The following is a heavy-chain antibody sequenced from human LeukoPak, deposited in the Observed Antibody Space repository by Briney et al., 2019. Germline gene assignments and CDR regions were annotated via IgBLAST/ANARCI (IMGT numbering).Heavy chain of an antibody. D-gene: IGHD3-9*01. V-gene: IGHV4-30-2*01. CDR1: GGSISSGGYY. J-gene: IGHJ4*02. CDR2: IYHSGNT. CDR3: ARNLRYYDTLTGYFKGTYFDY. Sequence: SETLSLTCTVSGGSISSGGYYWGWIRQPPGKGLEWIGYIYHSGNTYYNPSLKSRVTISGDRSKNQFSLRVSSVTAADTAVYYCARNLRYYDTLTGYFKGTYFDYWGQGTLVTVSS.